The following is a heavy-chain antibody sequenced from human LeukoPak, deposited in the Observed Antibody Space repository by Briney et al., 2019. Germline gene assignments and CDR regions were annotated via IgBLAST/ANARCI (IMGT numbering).Heavy chain of an antibody. CDR2: IYDSGNE. D-gene: IGHD2/OR15-2a*01. CDR3: ARQISDYYYYYMDV. Sequence: PSETLSHTCTVSGGSISTSAFYWGWIRQPPGKGLEWIGSIYDSGNEFYNPSLKSRVTISADTSKNQFSLKLNSVTAADTAMYYCARQISDYYYYYMDVWGEGITVTVSS. CDR1: GGSISTSAFY. J-gene: IGHJ6*03. V-gene: IGHV4-39*01.